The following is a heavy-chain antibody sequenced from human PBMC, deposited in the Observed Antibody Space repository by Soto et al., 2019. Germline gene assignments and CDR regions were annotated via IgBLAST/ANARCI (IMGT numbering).Heavy chain of an antibody. Sequence: EVQLVQSGAEVKKPGESLKISCKGYGYSFTSYWIGRVRQMPGNGLEWMGIIYPGDSDTRYSPSFQGPVTISADKSLTTASRQWSSLKASDTAMYYCARGRDSRLFDIWGKGTIVTVSS. CDR1: GYSFTSYW. J-gene: IGHJ3*02. V-gene: IGHV5-51*01. D-gene: IGHD3-22*01. CDR3: ARGRDSRLFDI. CDR2: IYPGDSDT.